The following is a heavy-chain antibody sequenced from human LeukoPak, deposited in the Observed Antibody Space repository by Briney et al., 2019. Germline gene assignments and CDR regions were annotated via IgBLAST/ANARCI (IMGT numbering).Heavy chain of an antibody. D-gene: IGHD1-26*01. CDR2: ISYDGSNK. CDR3: ARGGRRLDAFDI. V-gene: IGHV3-30-3*01. J-gene: IGHJ3*02. CDR1: GFTFSSYA. Sequence: GGSLRLSCAASGFTFSSYAMHWVRQAPGKGLEWVAVISYDGSNKYYADSVKGRFTISRDNSKNTLYLQMNSLRAEDTAVYYCARGGRRLDAFDIWGQGTMVTVSS.